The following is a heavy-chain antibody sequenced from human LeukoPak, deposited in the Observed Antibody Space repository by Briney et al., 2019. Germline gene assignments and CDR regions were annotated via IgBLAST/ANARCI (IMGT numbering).Heavy chain of an antibody. CDR2: IHPIGGKT. V-gene: IGHV3-23*01. D-gene: IGHD1-7*01. Sequence: GGSLRLSCVASGFTFSHYAMTWVRESAGEGLEWVSVIHPIGGKTYYADSVEGRITISRDNSKTTLYLQLNNLQVEDTATYYCAKGKIRCSSRTCPPLLDYYYYMDVWGKGTTVIVSS. J-gene: IGHJ6*03. CDR3: AKGKIRCSSRTCPPLLDYYYYMDV. CDR1: GFTFSHYA.